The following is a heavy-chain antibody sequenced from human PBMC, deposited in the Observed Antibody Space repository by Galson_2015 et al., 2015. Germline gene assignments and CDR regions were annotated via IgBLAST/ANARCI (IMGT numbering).Heavy chain of an antibody. CDR3: AREASGRWLGGLEN. CDR1: GFFFSGNG. CDR2: IQNDGSTR. V-gene: IGHV3-30*02. D-gene: IGHD6-19*01. J-gene: IGHJ4*02. Sequence: SLRLSCAASGFFFSGNGIHWVRQGPGKGLEWVAFIQNDGSTRYSDSVKGRFTISRDNSKNTVYLQMNSLGAEDTAMYYCAREASGRWLGGLENRGQGTLVTVSS.